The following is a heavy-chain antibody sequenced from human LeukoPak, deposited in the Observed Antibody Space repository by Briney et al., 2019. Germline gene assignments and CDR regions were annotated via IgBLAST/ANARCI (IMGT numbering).Heavy chain of an antibody. D-gene: IGHD2-15*01. CDR2: IIPVLGIT. CDR3: ARWRYCSGGSCRAFDI. J-gene: IGHJ3*02. V-gene: IGHV1-69*04. Sequence: GSSVKVSCKASGGTFSSYAISWVRQAPGQGLEWMGRIIPVLGITNYAQNFQGRVTITADKSTSTAYMELSSLRFEDTAVYYCARWRYCSGGSCRAFDIWGQGTMVTVSS. CDR1: GGTFSSYA.